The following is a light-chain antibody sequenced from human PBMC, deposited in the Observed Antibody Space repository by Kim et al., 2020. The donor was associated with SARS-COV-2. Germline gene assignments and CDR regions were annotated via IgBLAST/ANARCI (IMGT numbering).Light chain of an antibody. CDR1: QGISSW. CDR3: QQVSSFPYT. CDR2: GGT. Sequence: SASVGDRVTITCRASQGISSWLTWYQQKPGKAPKLLIHGGTNLQSGVPSMFSGSGSETDFTLTISSLQPEDFATYYCQQVSSFPYTFGQGTKLE. V-gene: IGKV1-12*01. J-gene: IGKJ2*01.